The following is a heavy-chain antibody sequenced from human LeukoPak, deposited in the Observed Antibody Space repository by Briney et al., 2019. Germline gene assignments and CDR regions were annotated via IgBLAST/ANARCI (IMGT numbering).Heavy chain of an antibody. D-gene: IGHD6-13*01. CDR3: ARLVISSSWYFDY. J-gene: IGHJ4*02. Sequence: SETLSLTCTVSGGSISSSYWSWIRQPAGKGLEWIGRIYTSGSTNYNPSLKSRVTISVDTSKNQFSLKLSSVTAADTAVYYCARLVISSSWYFDYWGQGTLVTVSS. CDR1: GGSISSSY. CDR2: IYTSGST. V-gene: IGHV4-4*07.